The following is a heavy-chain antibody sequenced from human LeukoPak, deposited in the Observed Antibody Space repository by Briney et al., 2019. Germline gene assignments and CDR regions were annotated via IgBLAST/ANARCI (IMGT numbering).Heavy chain of an antibody. Sequence: LAGGPLRLTCAASGFTFSSSAMSWVRQAPGKGLEWVSYISSSGSTIYYADSVKGRFTISRDNAKNSLYLQMNSLRAEDTAVYYCARDSSVTTSGFDYWGQGTLVTVSS. V-gene: IGHV3-48*04. J-gene: IGHJ4*02. CDR1: GFTFSSSA. D-gene: IGHD4-11*01. CDR3: ARDSSVTTSGFDY. CDR2: ISSSGSTI.